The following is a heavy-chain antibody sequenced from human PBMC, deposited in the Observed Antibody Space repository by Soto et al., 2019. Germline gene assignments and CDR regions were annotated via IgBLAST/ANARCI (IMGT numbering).Heavy chain of an antibody. D-gene: IGHD1-1*01. J-gene: IGHJ6*02. CDR2: ISYDGSNK. CDR1: GFTFSSYA. CDR3: ARDRLRYYWNDFAYYYYGMDV. Sequence: QVQLVESGGGVVQPGRSLRLSCAASGFTFSSYAMHWVRQAPGKGLEWVAVISYDGSNKYYADSVKGRFTISRDNSKNTLYLQMNSLRAEDTAVYYCARDRLRYYWNDFAYYYYGMDVWCQGTTATVSS. V-gene: IGHV3-30-3*01.